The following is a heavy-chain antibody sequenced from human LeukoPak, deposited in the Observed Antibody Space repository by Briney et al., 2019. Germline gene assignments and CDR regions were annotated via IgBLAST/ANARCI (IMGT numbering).Heavy chain of an antibody. V-gene: IGHV3-21*01. J-gene: IGHJ3*02. D-gene: IGHD1/OR15-1a*01. CDR1: GFTFSSYS. CDR2: ISSSSSYI. CDR3: ARDRIGTHAFDI. Sequence: GGSLTLSCAASGFTFSSYSMNWVRQVPGKGLEWVSSISSSSSYIYYADSVKGRFTISRDNAKNSLYLQMNSLRAEDTAVYYCARDRIGTHAFDIWGQGAMGTVSS.